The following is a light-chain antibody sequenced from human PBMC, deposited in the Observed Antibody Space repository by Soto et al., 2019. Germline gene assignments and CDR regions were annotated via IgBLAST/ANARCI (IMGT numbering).Light chain of an antibody. CDR3: QQFNSFPLT. CDR1: QSISSW. Sequence: DIQMTQSPSTLSASVCDRVTITWRASQSISSWLAWYQQKPGKAPKVLIYDASSLKSGVPSRFSGSGSGTDFTLTISSLQPEDFATYYCQQFNSFPLTFGGGTKVDIK. V-gene: IGKV1-5*01. CDR2: DAS. J-gene: IGKJ4*01.